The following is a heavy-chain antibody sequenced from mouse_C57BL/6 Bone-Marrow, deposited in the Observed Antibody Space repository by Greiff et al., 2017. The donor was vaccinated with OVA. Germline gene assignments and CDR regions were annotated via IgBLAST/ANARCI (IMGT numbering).Heavy chain of an antibody. CDR2: IYTGSGST. Sequence: QVQLQQPGAEFVKPGASVKLSCKASGYTFSSYGITWVQQTPGKGLEWIGDIYTGSGSTYYNEKFKGKVTLTIDTSSSTAYLQLSSLTSEDSAIYYCARVASRDYWGQGTTLTVSS. V-gene: IGHV1-55*01. J-gene: IGHJ2*01. CDR3: ARVASRDY. D-gene: IGHD6-1*01. CDR1: GYTFSSYG.